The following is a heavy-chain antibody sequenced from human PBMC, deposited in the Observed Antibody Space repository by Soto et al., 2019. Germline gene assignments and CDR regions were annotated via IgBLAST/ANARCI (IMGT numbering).Heavy chain of an antibody. CDR1: GGSFTSNNW. Sequence: QVQLQESGPGLVKPSGTLSLTCAVSGGSFTSNNWWTWVRQPPGQGLEWSGEIYRTGSTNYNPSLKSRVTISLDKSENQCSLKVTSLTAADTAVYYCASRDPGTSVDYWGQGTLVTVSS. D-gene: IGHD1-7*01. CDR3: ASRDPGTSVDY. CDR2: IYRTGST. V-gene: IGHV4-4*02. J-gene: IGHJ4*02.